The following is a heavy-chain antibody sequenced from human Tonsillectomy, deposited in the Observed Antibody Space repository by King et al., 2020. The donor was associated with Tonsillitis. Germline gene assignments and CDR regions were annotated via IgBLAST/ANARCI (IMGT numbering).Heavy chain of an antibody. D-gene: IGHD2-15*01. CDR2: LYPGDSDT. J-gene: IGHJ4*02. V-gene: IGHV5-51*01. CDR1: GYSFTSYW. CDR3: ARNGVGSGYAQWGFDY. Sequence: QLVQSGAEVKKPGESLKISCKGSGYSFTSYWIGWVRQMPGKRLEWRGLLYPGDSDTKYSPSFQGQVTISADKSISTAYLQWSSLTASDTAMYYCARNGVGSGYAQWGFDYWGQGTLVTVSS.